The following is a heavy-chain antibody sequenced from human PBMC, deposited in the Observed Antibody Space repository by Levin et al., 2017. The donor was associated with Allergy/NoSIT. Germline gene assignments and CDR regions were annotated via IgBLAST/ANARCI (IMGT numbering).Heavy chain of an antibody. D-gene: IGHD1-14*01. CDR1: GFTFSSHW. CDR2: IKQDGSEK. J-gene: IGHJ4*02. Sequence: AGGSLRLSCAASGFTFSSHWMNWVRQSPGKGREWVAIIKQDGSEKNYVDSVKGRFTISRDNAKNSLYLQMNSLTAEDTALYYCTRIGKNPPDYWGQGTLVTVSS. CDR3: TRIGKNPPDY. V-gene: IGHV3-7*01.